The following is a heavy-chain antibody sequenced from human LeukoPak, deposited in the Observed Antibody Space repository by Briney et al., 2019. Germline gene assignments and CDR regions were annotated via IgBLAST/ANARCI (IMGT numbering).Heavy chain of an antibody. CDR3: ATNYYGSGTYYPYYFDY. D-gene: IGHD3-10*01. CDR1: RFTFSTYG. V-gene: IGHV3-48*02. CDR2: ISPSSSTI. Sequence: GGSLRLSCAASRFTFSTYGINWVRQAPGKGLEWVSYISPSSSTIYYADSVKGRFTISRDNDKNSLSLQMNSLRDEDTAVYFCATNYYGSGTYYPYYFDYWGQGVLVTVSS. J-gene: IGHJ4*02.